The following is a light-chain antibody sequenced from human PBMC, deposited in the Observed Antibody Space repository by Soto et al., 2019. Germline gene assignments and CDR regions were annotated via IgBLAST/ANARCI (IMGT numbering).Light chain of an antibody. CDR1: QSISSW. Sequence: DIQMTQSPSTLSASVGDRVTITCRASQSISSWLAWYQQKPGKAPKLLIYDASSFESGVPSRFSGSGSGTEFTLTISSLQPDDFAPYYCQQYNSYSTFGQGTKLEIK. CDR2: DAS. CDR3: QQYNSYST. V-gene: IGKV1-5*01. J-gene: IGKJ2*01.